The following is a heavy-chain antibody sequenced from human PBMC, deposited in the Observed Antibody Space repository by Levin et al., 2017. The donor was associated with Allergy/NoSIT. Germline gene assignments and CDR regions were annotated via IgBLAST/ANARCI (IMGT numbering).Heavy chain of an antibody. J-gene: IGHJ6*02. CDR1: GFTFSSYW. Sequence: GGSPRLSCAASGFTFSSYWMTWVRQAPGKGLEWVANIKQEGIDKYYVDSVKGRFTISRDNAKNSLYLQMSSLRAEDTAVYFCARVPYSYGMDVWGQGTTVTVSS. CDR3: ARVPYSYGMDV. V-gene: IGHV3-7*01. CDR2: IKQEGIDK.